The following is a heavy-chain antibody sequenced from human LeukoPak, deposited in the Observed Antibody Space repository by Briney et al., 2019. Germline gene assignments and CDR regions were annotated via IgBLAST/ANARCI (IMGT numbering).Heavy chain of an antibody. CDR3: ARGATAYSY. Sequence: SETLSLTCTVSGGSISSYYWSWIRQPPGKGLEWIGYDYYSGSTNYNPSLKSRVTISVDTSKNQLSLKLSSVTAADTAVYYCARGATAYSYWGQGTLVTVSS. CDR1: GGSISSYY. CDR2: DYYSGST. V-gene: IGHV4-59*01. D-gene: IGHD1-26*01. J-gene: IGHJ4*02.